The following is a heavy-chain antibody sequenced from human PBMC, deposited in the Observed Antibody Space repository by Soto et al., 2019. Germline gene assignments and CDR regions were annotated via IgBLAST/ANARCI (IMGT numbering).Heavy chain of an antibody. CDR3: AKDRTPTGAILRRYGSGSFQYYFDY. CDR1: GFTFSSYA. CDR2: ISGSGGST. Sequence: GGSLRLSCAASGFTFSSYAMSWVRQAPGKGLEWVSAISGSGGSTYYADSVKGRFTISRDNSKNTLYLQMNSLRAEDTAVYYCAKDRTPTGAILRRYGSGSFQYYFDYWGQGTLVTVSS. J-gene: IGHJ4*02. V-gene: IGHV3-23*01. D-gene: IGHD3-10*01.